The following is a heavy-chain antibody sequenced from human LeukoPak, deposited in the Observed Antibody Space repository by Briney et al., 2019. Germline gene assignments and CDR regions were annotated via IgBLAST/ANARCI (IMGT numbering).Heavy chain of an antibody. D-gene: IGHD4-11*01. J-gene: IGHJ6*03. CDR1: GGSISSYY. CDR2: IHYSGST. Sequence: SETLSLTCTVSGGSISSYYLSWIRQPPGKGLQWIGCIHYSGSTNYNPSLKNRVTISVDTSKKQFSLKLSSVTAADTGVYYCARYDYSNYVYYMDVWGKGTTVTVSS. V-gene: IGHV4-59*01. CDR3: ARYDYSNYVYYMDV.